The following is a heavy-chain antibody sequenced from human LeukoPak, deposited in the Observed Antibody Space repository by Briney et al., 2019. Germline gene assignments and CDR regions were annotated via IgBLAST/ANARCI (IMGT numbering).Heavy chain of an antibody. D-gene: IGHD6-19*01. CDR3: ARVAYGSGLGAAAGTLIAVAGTICMDV. CDR2: IYYSGST. CDR1: GGSISSGGYY. Sequence: SETLSLTCTVSGGSISSGGYYWSWIRQHPGKGLEWIGYIYYSGSTYYNPSLKSRVTISVDTSKNQFSLKLSSVTAADTAVYYCARVAYGSGLGAAAGTLIAVAGTICMDVWGQGTTVTVSS. J-gene: IGHJ6*02. V-gene: IGHV4-31*03.